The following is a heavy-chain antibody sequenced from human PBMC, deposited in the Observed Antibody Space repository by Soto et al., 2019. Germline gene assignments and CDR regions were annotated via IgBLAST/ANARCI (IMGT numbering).Heavy chain of an antibody. V-gene: IGHV5-51*01. CDR1: GYSFASHW. J-gene: IGHJ3*01. CDR2: FYPGDSNS. CDR3: ARAQVAYGGRSAAFDL. Sequence: PGESLKISCKGSGYSFASHWIGWVRQVPGKGLEWMGIFYPGDSNSKYNPSFQGQVTISADTSINTAYLQWSSLGASDTAVYYCARAQVAYGGRSAAFDLWGQGTMVTVSS. D-gene: IGHD3-16*01.